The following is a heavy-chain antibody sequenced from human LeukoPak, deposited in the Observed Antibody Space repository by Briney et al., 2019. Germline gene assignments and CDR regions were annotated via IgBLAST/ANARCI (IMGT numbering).Heavy chain of an antibody. CDR3: AREVSEGFDF. J-gene: IGHJ4*02. D-gene: IGHD3-22*01. CDR1: GFTFSGYS. Sequence: GGSLRLSCTASGFTFSGYSMNWIRQAPGKGLEWVSSFGTRSTSIYHAGSVKGRFAISRDNAKNLLYLQMNSLRAEDTALYYCAREVSEGFDFWGQGALVTVSS. CDR2: FGTRSTSI. V-gene: IGHV3-21*01.